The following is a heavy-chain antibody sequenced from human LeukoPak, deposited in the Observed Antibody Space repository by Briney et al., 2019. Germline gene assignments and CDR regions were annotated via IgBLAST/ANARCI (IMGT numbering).Heavy chain of an antibody. CDR2: IKSKISNEAP. CDR1: GVIFSNAW. J-gene: IGHJ4*02. D-gene: IGHD3-22*01. Sequence: GGSLRLSCAASGVIFSNAWMSWVRQAPGKGLEWVGRIKSKISNEAPDYAAPVKGRFTISRDDSKNTVYLQMNSLRAEDTAVYYCVRDDDRPDNGLDYWGQGTLVTVSS. CDR3: VRDDDRPDNGLDY. V-gene: IGHV3-15*01.